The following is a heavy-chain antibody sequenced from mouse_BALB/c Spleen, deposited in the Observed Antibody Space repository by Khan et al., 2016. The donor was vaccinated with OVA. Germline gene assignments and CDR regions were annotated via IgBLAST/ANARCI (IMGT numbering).Heavy chain of an antibody. CDR1: GFTFSSYG. CDR2: ISGDSNTI. V-gene: IGHV5-17*02. Sequence: EVQGVESGGDLVQPGGSRKLSCAASGFTFSSYGMHWVRQAPEKGLECVAYISGDSNTIYYADTVKGRFTISRDNPRNTLFLQMTSLMSEDTAMYYCATSYFYGYYFDYWGRGTTLTVSS. CDR3: ATSYFYGYYFDY. D-gene: IGHD1-1*01. J-gene: IGHJ2*01.